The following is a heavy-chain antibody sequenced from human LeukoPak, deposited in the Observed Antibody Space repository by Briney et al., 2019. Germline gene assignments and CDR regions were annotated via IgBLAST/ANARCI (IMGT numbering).Heavy chain of an antibody. CDR3: ARTYDSSGYYIWFDP. J-gene: IGHJ5*02. D-gene: IGHD3-22*01. CDR2: IYYSGST. V-gene: IGHV4-59*01. Sequence: SETLSLTCTVSGGSISSYYWSWIRQPPGKGLEWIGYIYYSGSTNYNPSLKSRVTISVDTSKNQFSLKLSSVTAADTAGYYCARTYDSSGYYIWFDPWGQGTLVTVSS. CDR1: GGSISSYY.